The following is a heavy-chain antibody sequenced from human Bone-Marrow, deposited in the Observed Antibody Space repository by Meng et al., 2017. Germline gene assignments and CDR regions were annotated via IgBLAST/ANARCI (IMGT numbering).Heavy chain of an antibody. J-gene: IGHJ4*02. CDR3: AKDPKVATIEPNYFDY. Sequence: GESLKISCAASGFTFSSYAMSWVRQAPGKGLEWVSAISGSGGSTYYAGSVKGRFTISRDNSKNTLYLQMNSLRAEDTAVYYCAKDPKVATIEPNYFDYWGQGTLVTVSS. V-gene: IGHV3-23*01. CDR1: GFTFSSYA. D-gene: IGHD5-12*01. CDR2: ISGSGGST.